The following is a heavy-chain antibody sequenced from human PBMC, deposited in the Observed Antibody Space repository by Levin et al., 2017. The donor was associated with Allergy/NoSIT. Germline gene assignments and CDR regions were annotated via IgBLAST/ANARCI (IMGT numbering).Heavy chain of an antibody. J-gene: IGHJ5*02. CDR3: AREPEWGYCGGGTCRNWFDP. Sequence: SETLSLTCAVSGGSISSSNWWSWVRQPPGKGLEWIGEIHHSGRTNYNPSLKSRVTISVDKSKNQFSLKLTSVTAADTAVYYSAREPEWGYCGGGTCRNWFDPWGQGTLVIVSS. V-gene: IGHV4-4*02. CDR1: GGSISSSNW. D-gene: IGHD2-15*01. CDR2: IHHSGRT.